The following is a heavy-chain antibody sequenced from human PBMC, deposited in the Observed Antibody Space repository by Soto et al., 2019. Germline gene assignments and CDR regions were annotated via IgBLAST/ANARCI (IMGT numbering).Heavy chain of an antibody. CDR2: INPNSGGT. Sequence: GASVKVSCKASGYTFTGYYMHWVRQAPGQGLEWMGWINPNSGGTNYAQKFQGWVTMTRDTSISTAYMELSRLRSDDTAVYYCARDNRIYSSSWYWEVYYFDYWGQGPLVTVPS. CDR3: ARDNRIYSSSWYWEVYYFDY. J-gene: IGHJ4*02. CDR1: GYTFTGYY. D-gene: IGHD6-13*01. V-gene: IGHV1-2*04.